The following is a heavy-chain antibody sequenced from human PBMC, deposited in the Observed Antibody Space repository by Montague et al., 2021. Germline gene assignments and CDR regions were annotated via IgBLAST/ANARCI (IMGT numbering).Heavy chain of an antibody. CDR3: VVTPSLYYHGMDV. Sequence: SETLSLTCTVSGGSISSSSYYWGWIRQPPGKGLGWIGSIYYSGSTYYNPSLKSRLTISVDTSKNQLSLRLSSVTAADTAVYCGVVTPSLYYHGMDVWGQGPTVTVSS. CDR2: IYYSGST. CDR1: GGSISSSSYY. J-gene: IGHJ6*02. D-gene: IGHD4-23*01. V-gene: IGHV4-39*01.